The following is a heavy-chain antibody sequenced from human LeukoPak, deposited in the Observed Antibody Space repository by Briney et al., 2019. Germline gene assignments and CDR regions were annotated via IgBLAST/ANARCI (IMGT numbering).Heavy chain of an antibody. V-gene: IGHV3-30*18. CDR2: ISYDGSTK. Sequence: GGSLRLSCAASGFIFSSYGLHWVRQAPGKGLEWVAVISYDGSTKYYADSVKGRLTISRDNSRNTLYLQMNSLRAEDTAVYYCAKEACGGSCSSDYFDYWGQGTLVTVCS. J-gene: IGHJ4*02. CDR3: AKEACGGSCSSDYFDY. CDR1: GFIFSSYG. D-gene: IGHD2-15*01.